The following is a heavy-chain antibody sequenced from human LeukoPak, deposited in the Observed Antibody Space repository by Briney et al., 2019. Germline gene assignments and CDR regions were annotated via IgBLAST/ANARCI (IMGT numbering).Heavy chain of an antibody. V-gene: IGHV1-69*02. Sequence: SVKVSCKASGYTFTGYYMHWVRQAPGQGLEWMGRIIPILGIANYAQKFQGRVTITADKSTSTAYMELSSLRSEDTAVYYCAGTEGGGAFDIWGQGTMVTVSS. CDR1: GYTFTGYY. D-gene: IGHD2-15*01. CDR2: IIPILGIA. CDR3: AGTEGGGAFDI. J-gene: IGHJ3*02.